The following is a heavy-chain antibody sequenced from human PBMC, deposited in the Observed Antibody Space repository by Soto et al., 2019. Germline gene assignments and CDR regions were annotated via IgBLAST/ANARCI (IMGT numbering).Heavy chain of an antibody. CDR1: GYTFTSYG. CDR3: ARGRYGDY. J-gene: IGHJ4*02. V-gene: IGHV1-18*01. D-gene: IGHD1-1*01. CDR2: ISAHNGNT. Sequence: QVHLVQTGAEVKKPGASVKVSCKGSGYTFTSYGITWVRQAPGQGLEWMGWISAHNGNTEYAQNLQGRVTVTRDTSTSTAYMELRSLRSDDTAVYYCARGRYGDYWGQGALVTVSS.